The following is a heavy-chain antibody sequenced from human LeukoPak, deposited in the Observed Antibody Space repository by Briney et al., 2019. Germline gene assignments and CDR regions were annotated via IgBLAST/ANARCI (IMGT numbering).Heavy chain of an antibody. Sequence: GGSLRLSCAASGFTSSSYAMSGVRQAPGEGLGWGSVISGSYGSTYYADSVRGRFTISRNNSKNTIYLQMNLLRHEGPPVYYCTKGGSSGYYCASEYWGQGTLVTVSS. D-gene: IGHD3-22*01. CDR2: ISGSYGST. J-gene: IGHJ4*02. V-gene: IGHV3-23*01. CDR3: TKGGSSGYYCASEY. CDR1: GFTSSSYA.